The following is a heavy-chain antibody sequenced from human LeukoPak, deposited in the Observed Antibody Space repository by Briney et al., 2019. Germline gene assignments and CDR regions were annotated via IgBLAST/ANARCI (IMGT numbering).Heavy chain of an antibody. D-gene: IGHD1-7*01. Sequence: PSETLSLTCAVYGGSFSGYYWSWIRQPPGKGLEWIGEINHSGSTNYNPSLKSRVTISVDTSKNQFSLKLTSVTAADTAVYFCARDASGGITGTSDYYGMDVWGQGTTVTVSS. CDR3: ARDASGGITGTSDYYGMDV. J-gene: IGHJ6*02. V-gene: IGHV4-34*01. CDR2: INHSGST. CDR1: GGSFSGYY.